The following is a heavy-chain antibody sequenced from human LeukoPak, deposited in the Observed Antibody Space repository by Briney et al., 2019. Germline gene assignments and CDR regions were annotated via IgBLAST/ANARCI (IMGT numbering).Heavy chain of an antibody. J-gene: IGHJ1*01. Sequence: PGGSLRLSCAASGFTVSDNYMSWVRQAPGKGLEWVSVSYGGGSTRYADSVKGRFTISRDNSKNTLYLQLNSLRAEDTAVYFCASSSWSSEYFHYWGQGTLVTVSS. V-gene: IGHV3-66*01. CDR1: GFTVSDNY. CDR3: ASSSWSSEYFHY. CDR2: SYGGGST. D-gene: IGHD6-13*01.